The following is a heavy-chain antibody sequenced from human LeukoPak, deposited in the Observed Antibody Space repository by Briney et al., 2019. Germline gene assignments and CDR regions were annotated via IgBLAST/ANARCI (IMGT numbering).Heavy chain of an antibody. V-gene: IGHV3-48*02. Sequence: PGGSLRLSCAASGFTFSSYGMNWVRQAPGKGLEWVSYIGTSSSTIYYADSVKGRFTISRDNAKNSLYLQMNILRDEDTAVYYCGRHDYGGNSGDNWGQGTLVTVSS. D-gene: IGHD4-23*01. CDR1: GFTFSSYG. J-gene: IGHJ4*02. CDR3: GRHDYGGNSGDN. CDR2: IGTSSSTI.